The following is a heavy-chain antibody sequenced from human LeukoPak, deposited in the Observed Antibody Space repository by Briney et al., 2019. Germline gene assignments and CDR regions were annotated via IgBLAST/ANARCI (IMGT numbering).Heavy chain of an antibody. CDR1: GYTFTSYD. CDR3: ARSYDFWSGYYRFGY. J-gene: IGHJ4*02. V-gene: IGHV1-8*01. Sequence: ASVKVSCKASGYTFTSYDINWVRQATGQGLEWMGWMNPNSGNTGYAQKFQGRVTMTRNTSISTAYTELSSLRSEDTAVYYCARSYDFWSGYYRFGYWGQGTLVTVSS. D-gene: IGHD3-3*01. CDR2: MNPNSGNT.